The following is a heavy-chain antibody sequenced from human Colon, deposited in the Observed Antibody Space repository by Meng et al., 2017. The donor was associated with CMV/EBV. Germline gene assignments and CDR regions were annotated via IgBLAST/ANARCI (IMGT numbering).Heavy chain of an antibody. CDR2: INPNSGVT. CDR3: ARDARITGTSAGY. CDR1: GYTFIGYY. D-gene: IGHD1-20*01. Sequence: ASVKVSCQASGYTFIGYYMHWVRQAPGQGLEWMGWINPNSGVTNYAQKFQGRVTMTRDTSVSTAYMELSSLRSDDTAVYYCARDARITGTSAGYWGQGTLVTVSS. V-gene: IGHV1-2*02. J-gene: IGHJ4*02.